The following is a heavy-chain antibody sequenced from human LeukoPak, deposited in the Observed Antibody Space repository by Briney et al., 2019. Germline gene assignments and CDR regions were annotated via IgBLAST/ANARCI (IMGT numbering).Heavy chain of an antibody. Sequence: SETLSLTCTVSGGSISSYYWSWIRQPPGKGLEWIGYIYYSGSTNYNPSLKSRVTISVDTSKNQFSLKLSSVTAADTAVYYCAREAVAGMGIFDYWGQGTLVTVSS. CDR3: AREAVAGMGIFDY. CDR1: GGSISSYY. J-gene: IGHJ4*02. D-gene: IGHD6-19*01. CDR2: IYYSGST. V-gene: IGHV4-59*01.